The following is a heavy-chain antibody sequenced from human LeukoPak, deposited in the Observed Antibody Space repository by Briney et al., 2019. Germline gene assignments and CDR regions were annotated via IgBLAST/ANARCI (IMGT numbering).Heavy chain of an antibody. CDR1: GFTFSSYC. V-gene: IGHV3-21*01. D-gene: IGHD6-13*01. J-gene: IGHJ6*03. Sequence: GGSLRLSCAASGFTFSSYCMNWVRQAPGKGLVWVSSISSSSSYIYYADSVKGRFTISRDNAKNSLYLQMNSLRAEDTAVYYCARLKIAAVSVYYYYMDIWGKGTTVTVSS. CDR3: ARLKIAAVSVYYYYMDI. CDR2: ISSSSSYI.